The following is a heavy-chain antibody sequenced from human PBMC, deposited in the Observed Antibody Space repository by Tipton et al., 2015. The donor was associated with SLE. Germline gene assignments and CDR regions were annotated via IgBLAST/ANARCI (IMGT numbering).Heavy chain of an antibody. D-gene: IGHD3-10*01. Sequence: TLSLTCTVSGGSISSSSYYWGWIRQPPGKGLEWIGSIYFSGSTNYNPSLRSRVAISQDTSKNQFSLRLNSVTAADTAVYYCARGTMVNLGYFDLWGRGTLVTVSS. CDR2: IYFSGST. CDR1: GGSISSSSYY. J-gene: IGHJ2*01. CDR3: ARGTMVNLGYFDL. V-gene: IGHV4-61*05.